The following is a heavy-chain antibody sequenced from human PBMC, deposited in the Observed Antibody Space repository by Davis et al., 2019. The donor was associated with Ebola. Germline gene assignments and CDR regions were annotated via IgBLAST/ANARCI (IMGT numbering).Heavy chain of an antibody. CDR1: GFSFAGYA. CDR2: INWNGNFI. CDR3: AREGYYDFWSGYYTSAEYFQH. J-gene: IGHJ1*01. D-gene: IGHD3-3*01. Sequence: GGSLRLSCAASGFSFAGYAMYWVRQAPGRGLDWVSTINWNGNFIDYADSVKGRFTISRDNAKNTLYLQMNSLRAEDTAVYYCAREGYYDFWSGYYTSAEYFQHWGQGTLVTVSS. V-gene: IGHV3-9*01.